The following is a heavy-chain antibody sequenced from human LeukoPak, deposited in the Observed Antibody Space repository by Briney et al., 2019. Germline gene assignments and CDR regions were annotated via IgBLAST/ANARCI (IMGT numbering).Heavy chain of an antibody. CDR3: ERVTSSGFGFDY. Sequence: GASVQVSCKASGYMFTSYGISWVRQAPGQGLEWMGWISANSGNTNYAQSLQGRVTMTTDTSTSTAYMELRSLKSDDTVVYYCERVTSSGFGFDYWGQGTLVTVSS. CDR1: GYMFTSYG. J-gene: IGHJ4*02. V-gene: IGHV1-18*01. CDR2: ISANSGNT. D-gene: IGHD3-3*01.